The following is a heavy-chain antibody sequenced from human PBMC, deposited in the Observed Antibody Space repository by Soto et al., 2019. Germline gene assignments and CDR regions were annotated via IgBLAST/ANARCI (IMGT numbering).Heavy chain of an antibody. V-gene: IGHV4-61*01. J-gene: IGHJ4*02. D-gene: IGHD3-10*01. Sequence: QVQLQESGPGLVKPSETLSLTCTVSGGSVSSGSYYWSWIRQPPGKGLEWIGYIYYSGSTNYNPSLKSRVTISIGTSKSQFSLKLTSVTAADTAVYYCARDEGQCGSGEDYWGQGILVTVSS. CDR3: ARDEGQCGSGEDY. CDR1: GGSVSSGSYY. CDR2: IYYSGST.